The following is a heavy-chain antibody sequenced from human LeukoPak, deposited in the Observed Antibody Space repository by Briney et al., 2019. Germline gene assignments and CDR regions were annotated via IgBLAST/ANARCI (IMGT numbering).Heavy chain of an antibody. D-gene: IGHD3-16*01. CDR1: GFTFSSYS. J-gene: IGHJ4*02. Sequence: PGGSLRLSCAASGFTFSSYSMNWVRQAPGKGLGWVANIKQDGSEKYYVDSVKGRFTISRDNAKNSLYLQMNSLRAEDTAVYYCARRGNRQPFDYWGQGTLVTVSS. V-gene: IGHV3-7*01. CDR2: IKQDGSEK. CDR3: ARRGNRQPFDY.